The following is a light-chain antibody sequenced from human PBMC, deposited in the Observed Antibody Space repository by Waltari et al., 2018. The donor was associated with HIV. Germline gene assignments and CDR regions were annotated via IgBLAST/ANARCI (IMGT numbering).Light chain of an antibody. CDR2: EVS. CDR3: SSYTSSSTVV. CDR1: SSDVGGYNY. Sequence: QSALTQPPSASGSPGQSVTISCPGTSSDVGGYNYVSWYQQHPGKAPKLMIYEVSNRPSGVSNRFSGSKSGNTASLTISGLQAEDEADYYCSSYTSSSTVVFGGGTKLTVL. V-gene: IGLV2-14*01. J-gene: IGLJ2*01.